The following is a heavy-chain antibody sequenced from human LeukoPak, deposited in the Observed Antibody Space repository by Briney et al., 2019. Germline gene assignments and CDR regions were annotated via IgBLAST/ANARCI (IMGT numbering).Heavy chain of an antibody. D-gene: IGHD3-3*01. CDR2: IHYSRST. Sequence: SETLSLTCTVSGGSIRNYYWGWIRQTPGTGLEWITYIHYSRSTSYNPSLKSRITVSLDTSKNQFSLTLSSVTAADTAVYYCARQAYSGSYLLDFWGPRTLVTVSS. CDR1: GGSIRNYY. CDR3: ARQAYSGSYLLDF. J-gene: IGHJ5*01. V-gene: IGHV4-59*01.